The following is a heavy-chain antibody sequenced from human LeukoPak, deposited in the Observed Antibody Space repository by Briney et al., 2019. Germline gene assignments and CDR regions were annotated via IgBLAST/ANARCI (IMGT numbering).Heavy chain of an antibody. Sequence: ASVKVSCKASGYTFTGYYMHWVRQAPGQGLEWMGWINPNSGGTNYAQKFQGRVTRTRDTSISTAYMELSRLRSDDTAVYYCARGSSGSVYYYYYMDVWGKGTTVTVSS. V-gene: IGHV1-2*02. D-gene: IGHD6-19*01. J-gene: IGHJ6*03. CDR3: ARGSSGSVYYYYYMDV. CDR1: GYTFTGYY. CDR2: INPNSGGT.